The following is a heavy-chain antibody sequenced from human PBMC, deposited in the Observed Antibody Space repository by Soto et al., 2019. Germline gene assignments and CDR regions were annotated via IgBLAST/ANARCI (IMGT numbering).Heavy chain of an antibody. Sequence: QVQLQESGPGLVKPSQTLSLTCTVSGGSISSGGYYWSWIRQHPGKGREWIGYIYYSGSTYYNPSLKSRVTISVDTSKNQFSLKLSSVTAADTAVYYCARAYRDTVLYYYYMDVWGKGTTVTVSS. CDR1: GGSISSGGYY. J-gene: IGHJ6*03. CDR2: IYYSGST. D-gene: IGHD3-16*02. CDR3: ARAYRDTVLYYYYMDV. V-gene: IGHV4-31*03.